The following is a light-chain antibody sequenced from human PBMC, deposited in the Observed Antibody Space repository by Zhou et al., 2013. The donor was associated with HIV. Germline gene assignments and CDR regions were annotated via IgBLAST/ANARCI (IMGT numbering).Light chain of an antibody. V-gene: IGKV1-12*01. CDR1: QNVGYW. J-gene: IGKJ1*01. Sequence: DIQMTQSPSTLSASVGDTVTITCRASQNVGYWLAWYQQKPGQVPKLLIYLASSLHPGVPSRFSGSGSGTDFTLTISSLQPEDFATYYCQQANTFPWTFGQGTRVEIK. CDR2: LAS. CDR3: QQANTFPWT.